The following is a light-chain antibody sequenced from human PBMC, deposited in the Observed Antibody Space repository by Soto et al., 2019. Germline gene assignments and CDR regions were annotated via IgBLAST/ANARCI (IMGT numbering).Light chain of an antibody. CDR1: QSFSSNY. CDR2: GAS. J-gene: IGKJ1*01. CDR3: HQYASSSRT. V-gene: IGKV3-20*01. Sequence: EIVLTQSPGTLSLSPGERATLSCRASQSFSSNYLAWYQQKPGQAPRLLIYGASSRATGIPDRFSGSGSGTDCTLTSSRLEPEDFEVYYCHQYASSSRTFGQGTKVEIK.